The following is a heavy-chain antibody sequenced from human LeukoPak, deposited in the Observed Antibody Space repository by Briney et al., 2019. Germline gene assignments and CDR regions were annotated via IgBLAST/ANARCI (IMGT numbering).Heavy chain of an antibody. CDR2: INPNSGGT. D-gene: IGHD6-19*01. V-gene: IGHV1-2*02. J-gene: IGHJ5*02. CDR3: ARGPRIAVAGTEDWFDP. Sequence: ASVKVSCKASGCTFTGYYMHWVRQAPGQGLEWMGWINPNSGGTNYAQKFQGRVTMTRDTSISTAYMELSRLRSDDTAVYYCARGPRIAVAGTEDWFDPWGQGTLVTVSS. CDR1: GCTFTGYY.